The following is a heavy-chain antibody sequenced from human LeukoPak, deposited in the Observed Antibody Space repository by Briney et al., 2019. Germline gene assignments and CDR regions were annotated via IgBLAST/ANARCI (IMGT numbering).Heavy chain of an antibody. J-gene: IGHJ4*02. D-gene: IGHD6-19*01. CDR3: ASTLQGLVRRSFDY. CDR2: IIPIFGTA. CDR1: GGTFSSYA. Sequence: GASVKVSCKASGGTFSSYAISWVRQAPGQGLEWMGGIIPIFGTANYAQKFQGRVTITTDESTSTAYMQLSSLRSEATAGYYCASTLQGLVRRSFDYWGQGTLVTVSS. V-gene: IGHV1-69*05.